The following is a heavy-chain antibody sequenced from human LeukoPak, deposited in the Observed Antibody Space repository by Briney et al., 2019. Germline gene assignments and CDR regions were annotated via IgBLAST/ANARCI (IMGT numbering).Heavy chain of an antibody. CDR3: ARRVTGRSYYFDY. D-gene: IGHD2-21*02. J-gene: IGHJ4*02. Sequence: GGSLRLSCAASGFTFSSYSMNWVRQAPGKGLEWVSSISSSSSYIYYADSVKGRFTISRDNAKNSLYLQMNSLRAEDTAVYYCARRVTGRSYYFDYWGQGTLVTVSS. CDR1: GFTFSSYS. V-gene: IGHV3-21*01. CDR2: ISSSSSYI.